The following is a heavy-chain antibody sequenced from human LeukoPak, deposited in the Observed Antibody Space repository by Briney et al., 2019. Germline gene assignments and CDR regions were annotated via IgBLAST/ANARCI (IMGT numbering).Heavy chain of an antibody. Sequence: SETLSLTCTVSGGSISSSSYYWGWIRQPPGKGLEWIGSIYYSGSTYCNPSPKSRVTISVDTSKNQFSLKLSSVTAADTAVYYCARGESGYPYYFDYWGQGTLVTVSS. CDR3: ARGESGYPYYFDY. J-gene: IGHJ4*02. D-gene: IGHD5-12*01. V-gene: IGHV4-39*07. CDR1: GGSISSSSYY. CDR2: IYYSGST.